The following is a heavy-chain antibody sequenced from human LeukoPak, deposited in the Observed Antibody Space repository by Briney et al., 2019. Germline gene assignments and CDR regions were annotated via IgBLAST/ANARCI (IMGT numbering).Heavy chain of an antibody. D-gene: IGHD3-9*01. Sequence: SETLSLTCTVSGGSISSYYWSWIRQPPGKGLEWIGYIYYSGSTNYNPSLKGRVTISVDTSKNQCSLKLSSVTAADTAVYYCARTYYDILTGYYHSWFYPWGQGTLVTVSS. CDR3: ARTYYDILTGYYHSWFYP. J-gene: IGHJ5*02. CDR1: GGSISSYY. V-gene: IGHV4-59*01. CDR2: IYYSGST.